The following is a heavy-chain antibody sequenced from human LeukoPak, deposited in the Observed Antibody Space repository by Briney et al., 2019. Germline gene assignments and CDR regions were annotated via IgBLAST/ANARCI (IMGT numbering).Heavy chain of an antibody. Sequence: ASVKVSCKASGYIFTSYVMHWVRPAPGQGLERMGRINPNSGDTNNAQKFQGRVTMTRDTSISTAYMELSRLRSDDTAVYYCARERWSESGSYFYYWGQGTLVTVSS. V-gene: IGHV1-2*06. CDR2: INPNSGDT. J-gene: IGHJ4*02. CDR1: GYIFTSYV. D-gene: IGHD1-26*01. CDR3: ARERWSESGSYFYY.